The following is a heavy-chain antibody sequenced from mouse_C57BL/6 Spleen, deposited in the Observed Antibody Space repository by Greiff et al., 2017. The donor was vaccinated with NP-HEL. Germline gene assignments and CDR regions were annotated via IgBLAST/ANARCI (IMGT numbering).Heavy chain of an antibody. Sequence: EVQVVESGGGLVKPGGSLKLSCAASGFTFSDYGMHWVRQAPEKGLEWVAYISSGSSTIYYADTVKGRFTISRDNAKNTLFLQMTSLRSEDTAMYYCARPFITTVVAHWYFDVWGTGTTVTVSS. D-gene: IGHD1-1*01. CDR2: ISSGSSTI. CDR1: GFTFSDYG. V-gene: IGHV5-17*01. CDR3: ARPFITTVVAHWYFDV. J-gene: IGHJ1*03.